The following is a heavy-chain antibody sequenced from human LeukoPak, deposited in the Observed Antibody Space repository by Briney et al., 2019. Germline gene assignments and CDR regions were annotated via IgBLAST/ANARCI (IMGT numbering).Heavy chain of an antibody. D-gene: IGHD2-2*01. V-gene: IGHV4-39*07. CDR1: GGSISSGGYY. J-gene: IGHJ4*02. CDR2: IYYSGST. CDR3: ARVRKYQLLYFDY. Sequence: SETLSLTCTVSGGSISSGGYYWSWIRQPPGKGLEWIGSIYYSGSTYYNPSLKSRVTISVDTSKNQFSLKLSSVTAADTAVYYCARVRKYQLLYFDYWGQGTLVTVSS.